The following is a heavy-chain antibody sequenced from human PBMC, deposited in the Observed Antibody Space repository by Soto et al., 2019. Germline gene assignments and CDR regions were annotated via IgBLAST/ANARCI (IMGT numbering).Heavy chain of an antibody. Sequence: KTSETLSLTCTVSGGSISSHYWSWLRQPPGKGLEWIGYIYYSGSTNYNRSFNSRGTMSLDTSKNQLSLNLSSVTAVGTAVDYCWRHGLGVATSYFYYGMQVWGQETTVTVSS. D-gene: IGHD5-12*01. CDR2: IYYSGST. J-gene: IGHJ6*02. CDR3: WRHGLGVATSYFYYGMQV. V-gene: IGHV4-59*11. CDR1: GGSISSHY.